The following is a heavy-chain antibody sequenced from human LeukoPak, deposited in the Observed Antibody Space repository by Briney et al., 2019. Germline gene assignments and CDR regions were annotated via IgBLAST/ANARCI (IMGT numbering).Heavy chain of an antibody. D-gene: IGHD1-26*01. CDR2: ISSSSSYI. CDR3: ARATWDPNYYYYMDV. CDR1: GLTLSSDT. Sequence: GESLRLSCGASGLTLSSDTGKWVRQAPGKVLEWVSSISSSSSYIYYADSVKGRFTISRDNAKNSLYLQMNSLRAEDTAVYFCARATWDPNYYYYMDVWGKGTTVTISS. J-gene: IGHJ6*03. V-gene: IGHV3-21*01.